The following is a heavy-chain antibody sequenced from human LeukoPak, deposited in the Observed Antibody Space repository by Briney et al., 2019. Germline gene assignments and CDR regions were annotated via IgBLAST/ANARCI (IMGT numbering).Heavy chain of an antibody. J-gene: IGHJ6*03. CDR3: AKVGGYDPYYYYYYMDV. Sequence: PGGSLRLSCAASGFTFDDYGMSWVRQAPGKGLEWVSGINWNGGSTGYADSVKGRFTISRDNAKNSLYLQMNSLRAEDTAVYYCAKVGGYDPYYYYYYMDVWGKGTTVTISS. CDR2: INWNGGST. D-gene: IGHD5-12*01. V-gene: IGHV3-20*04. CDR1: GFTFDDYG.